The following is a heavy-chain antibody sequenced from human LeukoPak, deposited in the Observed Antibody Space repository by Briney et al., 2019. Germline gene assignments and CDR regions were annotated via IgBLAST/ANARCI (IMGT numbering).Heavy chain of an antibody. V-gene: IGHV3-48*02. CDR3: ARVLGPTVATMYFND. CDR1: GFTFDDYG. Sequence: GGSLRLSCAASGFTFDDYGMSWVRQAPGKGLEWLSYISGSSSTMYFADSVKGRFTISRDNAKNSVYLQMNSLRDEDTAVYYCARVLGPTVATMYFNDWGQGTLVTVSS. D-gene: IGHD4-23*01. CDR2: ISGSSSTM. J-gene: IGHJ4*02.